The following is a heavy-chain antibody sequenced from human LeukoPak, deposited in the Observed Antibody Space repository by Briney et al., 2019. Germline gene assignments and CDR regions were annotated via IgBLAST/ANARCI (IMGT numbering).Heavy chain of an antibody. V-gene: IGHV4-39*07. CDR1: GGSISSSSYY. D-gene: IGHD5-18*01. Sequence: SETLSLTCTVSGGSISSSSYYWGWIRQPPGTGLEWIGSIYYSGSTNYNPSLKSRVTISVDKSKNQFSLKLSSVTAADTAVYYCASLLGVDTAMVGSGGTFGYWGQGTLVTVSS. CDR2: IYYSGST. CDR3: ASLLGVDTAMVGSGGTFGY. J-gene: IGHJ4*02.